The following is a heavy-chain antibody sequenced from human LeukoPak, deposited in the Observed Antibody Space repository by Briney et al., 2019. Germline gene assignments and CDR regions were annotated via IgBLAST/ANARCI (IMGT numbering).Heavy chain of an antibody. J-gene: IGHJ5*02. D-gene: IGHD3-3*01. Sequence: GGSLRLSCAASGFIFRHYTMTWVRQAPGKGLEWVASINGSGDATKYADSVMGRFTISRDNSKNTLYLQMNSLRAEDTAVYYCARGTPTFPYYDFWSGQVSWFDPWGQGTLVTVSS. CDR3: ARGTPTFPYYDFWSGQVSWFDP. CDR2: INGSGDAT. V-gene: IGHV3-23*01. CDR1: GFIFRHYT.